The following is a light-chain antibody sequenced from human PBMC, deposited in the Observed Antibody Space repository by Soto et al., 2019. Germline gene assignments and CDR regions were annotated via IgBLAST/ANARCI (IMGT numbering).Light chain of an antibody. J-gene: IGKJ1*01. CDR3: QQYGSSPTWT. CDR2: GAS. V-gene: IGKV3-20*01. Sequence: EIVLTQSPGTLSLSPGERATLSCRASQSVSSSYLAWYQQKPGQAPMRLIYGASSRATGIPDRFSGSGAVTDFTLTISRLEPEDFVVYYCQQYGSSPTWTFGEGTKVEIK. CDR1: QSVSSSY.